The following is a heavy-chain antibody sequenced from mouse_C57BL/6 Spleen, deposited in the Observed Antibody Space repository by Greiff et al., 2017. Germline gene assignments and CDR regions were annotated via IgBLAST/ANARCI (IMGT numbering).Heavy chain of an antibody. CDR1: GYTFTDYN. V-gene: IGHV1-22*01. J-gene: IGHJ1*03. CDR3: ARDYDGYRYFDV. D-gene: IGHD2-3*01. CDR2: INPNNGGT. Sequence: EVKLVESGPELVKPGASVKMSCKASGYTFTDYNMHWVKQSHGKSLEWIGYINPNNGGTSYNQKFKGKATLTVNKSSSTAYMELRSLTSEDSAVYYCARDYDGYRYFDVWGTGTTVTVSS.